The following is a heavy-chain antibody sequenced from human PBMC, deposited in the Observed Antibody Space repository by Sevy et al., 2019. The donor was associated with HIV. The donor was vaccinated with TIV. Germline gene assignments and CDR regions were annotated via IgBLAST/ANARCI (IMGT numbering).Heavy chain of an antibody. Sequence: GGSLGLSCEASGFTFSNYAMNWVRQAPGKGLEWVSIISGSVGSTYYADSVKGRFTISRDNSKNTLYLQMNSLRGEDTAVYYCAKGTTTYNYGTVDYWGQGTLVTVSS. CDR2: ISGSVGST. CDR1: GFTFSNYA. V-gene: IGHV3-23*01. D-gene: IGHD5-18*01. CDR3: AKGTTTYNYGTVDY. J-gene: IGHJ4*02.